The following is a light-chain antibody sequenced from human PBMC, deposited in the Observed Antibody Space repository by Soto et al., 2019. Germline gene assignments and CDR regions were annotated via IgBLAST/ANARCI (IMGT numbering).Light chain of an antibody. CDR3: QHYNSYSEA. Sequence: DIQMTQSPSTLSGSVGDRVTITCRASQTISSWLAWYQQKPGKAPKLLIYKASTLKSGVPSRFSGSGSATEFTLTISSPQPDDFATYYCQHYNSYSEAFGQGTKVDIK. V-gene: IGKV1-5*03. CDR2: KAS. CDR1: QTISSW. J-gene: IGKJ1*01.